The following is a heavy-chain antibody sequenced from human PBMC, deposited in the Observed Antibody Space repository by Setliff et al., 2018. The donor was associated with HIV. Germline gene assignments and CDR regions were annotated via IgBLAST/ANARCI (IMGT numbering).Heavy chain of an antibody. CDR1: GGSTGSGSHY. CDR2: IYTTGST. Sequence: SETLSLTCTVSGGSTGSGSHYWSWIRQPAGKGLEWIGHIYTTGSTNYNPSLKSRVTISADTSNNQFSLRLTSMTAADTAVYYCAKTSVGATGLYAFDIWGQGTMVTVSS. V-gene: IGHV4-61*09. CDR3: AKTSVGATGLYAFDI. J-gene: IGHJ3*02. D-gene: IGHD1-26*01.